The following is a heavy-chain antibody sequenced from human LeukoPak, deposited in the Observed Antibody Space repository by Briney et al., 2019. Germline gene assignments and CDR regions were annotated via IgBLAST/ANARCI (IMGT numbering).Heavy chain of an antibody. V-gene: IGHV4-39*01. CDR2: ISYSGNT. J-gene: IGHJ3*02. CDR1: GGSIISSDYH. CDR3: ARHCCSGPAKRVFDI. D-gene: IGHD2-15*01. Sequence: SETLSLTCTVSGGSIISSDYHWGWVRQPPGKGLEWIGTISYSGNTDYNPSLRSRVTISVDTSNNQFPLRLGSVTAADTAVYHCARHCCSGPAKRVFDIWGQGTMVTVSS.